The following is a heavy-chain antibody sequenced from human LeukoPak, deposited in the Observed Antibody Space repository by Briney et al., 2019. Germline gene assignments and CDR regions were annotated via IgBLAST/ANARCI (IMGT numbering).Heavy chain of an antibody. Sequence: GGSLRLSCAASGFTFSSFAMSWVRQAPGKGLEWVSAISGSGGSTYYADSVKGRFTISRDNSKNTLYLQMNSLRAEDTAVYYCAKEGIDTIFGVVIPYYFDYWGQGTLVTVSS. CDR3: AKEGIDTIFGVVIPYYFDY. J-gene: IGHJ4*02. CDR2: ISGSGGST. CDR1: GFTFSSFA. D-gene: IGHD3-3*01. V-gene: IGHV3-23*01.